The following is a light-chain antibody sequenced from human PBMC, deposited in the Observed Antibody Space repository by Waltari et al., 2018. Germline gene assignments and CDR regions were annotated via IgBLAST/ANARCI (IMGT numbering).Light chain of an antibody. V-gene: IGKV3-15*01. Sequence: EIVLTQSPATLSLSPGERATVSCRASQTVSSNLAWYQQKPGQAPRLLIYGASNRATGIPDKFSGSGSGTDFTLTISSLEPEDFAVYYCQQYTNWPLTFGGGTKVEIK. J-gene: IGKJ4*01. CDR1: QTVSSN. CDR2: GAS. CDR3: QQYTNWPLT.